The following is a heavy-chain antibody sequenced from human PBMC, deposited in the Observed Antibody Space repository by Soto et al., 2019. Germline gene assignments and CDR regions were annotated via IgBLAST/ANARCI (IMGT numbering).Heavy chain of an antibody. CDR1: RFTFSIYG. CDR3: AKGRSDYGDPQFDY. Sequence: QVQLVESGGGVVQPGRSLRLSCAASRFTFSIYGMHWVRQAPGKGLEWVAVISYDGRNKYYADSVKGRFTISRDNSKNTLYLVMNSPRAEDTAIYYCAKGRSDYGDPQFDYWGQGTPVTVSS. V-gene: IGHV3-30*18. CDR2: ISYDGRNK. J-gene: IGHJ4*02. D-gene: IGHD4-17*01.